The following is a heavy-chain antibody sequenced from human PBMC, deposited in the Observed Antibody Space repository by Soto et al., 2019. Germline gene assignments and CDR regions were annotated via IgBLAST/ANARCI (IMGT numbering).Heavy chain of an antibody. J-gene: IGHJ4*02. Sequence: QITLRKSGPPVLKSTETLTLTCTFSGVSLTTNGVGVGWIRQSTGSAPEWLAIIYWDDDKRYSTSLQNRLTITKDAPKKQVGLRLTYMDPVDTATYFCVHRRRRTGSWYNGDFAYWGQGTPVTVFS. CDR1: GVSLTTNGVG. CDR3: VHRRRRTGSWYNGDFAY. CDR2: IYWDDDK. V-gene: IGHV2-5*02. D-gene: IGHD6-13*01.